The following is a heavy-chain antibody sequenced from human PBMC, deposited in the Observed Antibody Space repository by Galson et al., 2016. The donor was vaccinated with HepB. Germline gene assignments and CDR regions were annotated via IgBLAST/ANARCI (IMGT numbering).Heavy chain of an antibody. Sequence: LRLSCAASGFTFSKYALHWVRQAPGQGLEGLAVISHDGIKKSSNDSAKGRFTVTRDTSKNTLFLLMNSLRPEDTAVYYCAKDLQVPAAIEGMDVWGQGTTVTVSS. J-gene: IGHJ6*02. CDR2: ISHDGIKK. D-gene: IGHD2-2*02. V-gene: IGHV3-30*18. CDR3: AKDLQVPAAIEGMDV. CDR1: GFTFSKYA.